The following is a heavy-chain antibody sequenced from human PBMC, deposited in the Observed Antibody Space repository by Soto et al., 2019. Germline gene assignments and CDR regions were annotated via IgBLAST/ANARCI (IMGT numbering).Heavy chain of an antibody. V-gene: IGHV4-34*01. Sequence: SETLSLTCAVYGGSFSGYYWSWIRQPPGKGLEWIGEINHSGSTNYNPSLKSRVTISVDTSKNQFSLKLSSVTAADTAVYYCAGSEGFEMTTINFDYWGQGTLVTVS. J-gene: IGHJ4*02. CDR3: AGSEGFEMTTINFDY. CDR2: INHSGST. CDR1: GGSFSGYY. D-gene: IGHD4-17*01.